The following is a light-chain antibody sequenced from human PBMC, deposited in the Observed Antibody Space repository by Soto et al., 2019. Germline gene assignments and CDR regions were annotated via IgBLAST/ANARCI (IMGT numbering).Light chain of an antibody. J-gene: IGKJ2*01. V-gene: IGKV3-20*01. CDR2: GAS. Sequence: EIVLTQSPGTLSLSPGERATLSCRASQSVSSSYLAWYQQKPGQAPRLLIYGASSRATGIPGRFSGSGSGTDFTLTISRLEPEDFANYYCQQYDTYFRYTFGQGTKLDIK. CDR1: QSVSSSY. CDR3: QQYDTYFRYT.